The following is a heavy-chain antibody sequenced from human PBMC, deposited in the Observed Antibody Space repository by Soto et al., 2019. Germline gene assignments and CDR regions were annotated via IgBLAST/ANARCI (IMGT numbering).Heavy chain of an antibody. D-gene: IGHD2-15*01. CDR1: GFTFSNYW. CDR3: ARGDCVGGTCHSLAGSFYYYMDV. Sequence: EVQLVESGGGLVQPGGSLRLSCAASGFTFSNYWMYWVRQAPGKGLVWVSRINSDGSVSSYADSVKGRLTISRDNVKNTLYLQMDGLRAEDTAVYYCARGDCVGGTCHSLAGSFYYYMDVWGKGTTVTVFS. CDR2: INSDGSVS. J-gene: IGHJ6*03. V-gene: IGHV3-74*01.